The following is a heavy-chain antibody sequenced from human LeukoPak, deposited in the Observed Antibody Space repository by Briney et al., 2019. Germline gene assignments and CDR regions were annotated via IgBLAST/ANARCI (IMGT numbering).Heavy chain of an antibody. V-gene: IGHV3-20*04. CDR2: INWNGGST. D-gene: IGHD4-17*01. CDR3: ARDLYGDYTLDY. J-gene: IGHJ4*02. Sequence: GGSLRLSCAASGFTFDDYGMSWVRQAPGKGLEWVSGINWNGGSTGYADSVKGRFTISRDNAKNSLYLQMNSLRAEDTAVYYCARDLYGDYTLDYWGQGTLVTVSS. CDR1: GFTFDDYG.